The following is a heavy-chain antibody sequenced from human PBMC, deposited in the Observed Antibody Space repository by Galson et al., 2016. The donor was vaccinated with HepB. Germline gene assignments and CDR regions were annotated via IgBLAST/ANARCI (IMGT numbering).Heavy chain of an antibody. V-gene: IGHV4-4*07. CDR2: IYSTGDT. D-gene: IGHD6-6*01. J-gene: IGHJ5*02. CDR1: GDSMIPYF. CDR3: ARERVSIAALDA. Sequence: SETLSLTCSVSGDSMIPYFWTWIRQPAGKGLEWLGRIYSTGDTNYSPSLVSRVTMLVDTSKNQFSLRLDSLTAADTAVYYCARERVSIAALDAWGQGILVTVSS.